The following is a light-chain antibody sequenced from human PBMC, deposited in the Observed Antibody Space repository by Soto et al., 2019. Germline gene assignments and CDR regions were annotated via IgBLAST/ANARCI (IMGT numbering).Light chain of an antibody. CDR3: QQYNHLPLT. CDR1: QDISNY. V-gene: IGKV1-33*01. Sequence: DIQMTQSPSSLSASVGDRVTITCQASQDISNYLNWYQQKPGKAPKLLIYDASNLETGVPSRFSGSGSGTDFTFTTSSLQPEDIATYYCQQYNHLPLTFGGGTKVDIK. J-gene: IGKJ4*01. CDR2: DAS.